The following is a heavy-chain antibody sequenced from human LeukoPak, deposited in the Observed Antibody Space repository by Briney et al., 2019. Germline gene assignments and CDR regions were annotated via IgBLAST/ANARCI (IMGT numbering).Heavy chain of an antibody. D-gene: IGHD2-8*02. CDR2: MNPNSGNT. J-gene: IGHJ4*02. CDR1: GYTFTSYD. V-gene: IGHV1-8*01. Sequence: ASVKVSCKASGYTFTSYDINWVRQATGQGLEWMGWMNPNSGNTGYAQKFQGRVTMTRNASISTAYMELSSLRSEDTAVYYCARGRTGGGGFDYWGQGTLVTVSS. CDR3: ARGRTGGGGFDY.